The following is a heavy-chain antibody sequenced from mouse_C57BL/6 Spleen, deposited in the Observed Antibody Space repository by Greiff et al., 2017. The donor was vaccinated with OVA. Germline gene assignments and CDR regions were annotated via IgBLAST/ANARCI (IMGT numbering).Heavy chain of an antibody. CDR2: IDPENGDT. CDR1: GFNIKDDY. CDR3: TLTVSFDY. J-gene: IGHJ2*01. V-gene: IGHV14-4*01. Sequence: VQLQQSGAELVRPGASVKLSCTASGFNIKDDYMHWVKQRPEQGLEWIGWIDPENGDTEYASKFQGKATITADTSSNTAYLQLSSLTSEAPAVYYCTLTVSFDYWGQGTTLPVSS. D-gene: IGHD4-1*01.